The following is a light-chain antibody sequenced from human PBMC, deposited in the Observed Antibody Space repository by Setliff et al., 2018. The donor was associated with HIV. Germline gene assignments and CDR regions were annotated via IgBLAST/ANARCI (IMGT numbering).Light chain of an antibody. Sequence: SYELTQSPSVSVAPGMTANTTCGGKNIGTKSVHWYQQKTGQAPVLAVSDNRDRPSGIPERFSGSNSGDTATLTITRVEGGDEADYYCQVWDSVTDQRIFGGGTKVTVL. V-gene: IGLV3-21*03. CDR1: NIGTKS. CDR3: QVWDSVTDQRI. CDR2: DNR. J-gene: IGLJ2*01.